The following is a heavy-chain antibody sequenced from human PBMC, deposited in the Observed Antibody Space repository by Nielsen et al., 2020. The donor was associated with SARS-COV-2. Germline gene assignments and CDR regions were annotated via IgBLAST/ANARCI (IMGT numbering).Heavy chain of an antibody. CDR1: GFTFDDYA. J-gene: IGHJ4*02. D-gene: IGHD5-18*01. CDR3: ASIRGYSYGYFDY. CDR2: ISWNSGSI. V-gene: IGHV3-9*01. Sequence: SLKISCAASGFTFDDYAMHWVRQAPGKGLEWVSGISWNSGSIGYADSVKGRFTISRDNAKNSLYLQMNSLRAEDTALYYCASIRGYSYGYFDYWGQGTLVTVSS.